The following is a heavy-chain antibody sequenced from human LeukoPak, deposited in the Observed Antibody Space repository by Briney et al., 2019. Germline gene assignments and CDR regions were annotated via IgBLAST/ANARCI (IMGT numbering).Heavy chain of an antibody. J-gene: IGHJ4*02. V-gene: IGHV3-21*01. Sequence: GGSLRLSCAASGFKFRSYSMNCVRPAPGKGLEWVSSISSVSGALYYADSVKGRFTISRDNAKNSLYLQMNSLRDEDTAIYYCARVDDWYDFDSWGQGTPVTVSS. D-gene: IGHD3-9*01. CDR1: GFKFRSYS. CDR3: ARVDDWYDFDS. CDR2: ISSVSGAL.